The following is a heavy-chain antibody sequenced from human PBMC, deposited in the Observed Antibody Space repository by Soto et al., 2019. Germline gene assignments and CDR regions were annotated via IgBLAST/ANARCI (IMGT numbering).Heavy chain of an antibody. D-gene: IGHD3-22*01. CDR1: SGSISTYY. CDR2: IYYTGST. J-gene: IGHJ4*02. CDR3: ASILYYYDSSGYYSYFDY. Sequence: PSETLSLTCTVSSGSISTYYWSWIRQPPGKGLEWIGYIYYTGSTNYNPSLKSRVTISVDTSKNQFSLKLSSVTAADTAVYYCASILYYYDSSGYYSYFDYWGQGTLVTSPQ. V-gene: IGHV4-59*01.